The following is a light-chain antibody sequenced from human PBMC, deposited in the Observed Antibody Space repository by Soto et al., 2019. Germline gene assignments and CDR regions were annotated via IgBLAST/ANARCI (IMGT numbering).Light chain of an antibody. CDR3: QQYDSWRYT. J-gene: IGKJ2*01. Sequence: EIVLTQSPATLSSFPGDRVTLSCRASQYINTRLAWYQHRPGQAPRLLIYGASTRATGIPARFSGRGSGTDFTLTISSLQSEDFAVYYCQQYDSWRYTFGQGTKVDIK. CDR1: QYINTR. V-gene: IGKV3-15*01. CDR2: GAS.